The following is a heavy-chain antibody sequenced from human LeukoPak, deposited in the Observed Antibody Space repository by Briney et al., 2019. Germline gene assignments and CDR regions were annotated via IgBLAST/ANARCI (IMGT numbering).Heavy chain of an antibody. J-gene: IGHJ4*02. CDR3: AKDPDYYDSSGYYYFDY. CDR1: GFTFSSYS. CDR2: ISGSGGST. V-gene: IGHV3-23*01. Sequence: GGSLRLSCAASGFTFSSYSMNWVRQAPGKGLEWVSAISGSGGSTYYADSVKGRFTISRDNSKSTLYLQMNSLRAEDTAVYYCAKDPDYYDSSGYYYFDYWGQGTLVTVSS. D-gene: IGHD3-22*01.